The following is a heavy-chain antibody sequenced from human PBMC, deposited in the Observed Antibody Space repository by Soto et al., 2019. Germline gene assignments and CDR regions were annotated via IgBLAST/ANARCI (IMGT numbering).Heavy chain of an antibody. Sequence: GGSLRLSCAASGFTFSSYAMSWVRQAPGKGLEWVSAISGSGGSTYYADSVKGRFTISRDNSKNTLYLQMNSLRAEDTAVYYCAKGPGYSYGNGGYYYYGMDVWGQGTTVTVSS. D-gene: IGHD5-18*01. CDR3: AKGPGYSYGNGGYYYYGMDV. J-gene: IGHJ6*02. CDR2: ISGSGGST. V-gene: IGHV3-23*01. CDR1: GFTFSSYA.